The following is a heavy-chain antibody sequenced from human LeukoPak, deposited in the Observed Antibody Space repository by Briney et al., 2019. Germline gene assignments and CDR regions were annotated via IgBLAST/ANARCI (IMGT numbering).Heavy chain of an antibody. CDR3: ARHEGITMIMN. Sequence: GGSLRPSCAASGFIVSTNYMSWVRQAPGKGLEWVSVIYGGGSTYYADSVKGRFTISRDNSKNSLYLQMNSLRAEDTAVYYCARHEGITMIMNWGQGTLVTVSS. CDR2: IYGGGST. CDR1: GFIVSTNY. V-gene: IGHV3-66*04. J-gene: IGHJ4*02. D-gene: IGHD3-22*01.